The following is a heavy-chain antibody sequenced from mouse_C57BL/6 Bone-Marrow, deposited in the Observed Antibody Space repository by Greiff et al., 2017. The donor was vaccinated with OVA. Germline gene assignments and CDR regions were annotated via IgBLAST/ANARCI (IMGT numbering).Heavy chain of an antibody. V-gene: IGHV5-9-1*02. CDR3: KGLLDAMDN. J-gene: IGHJ4*01. Sequence: EVKVVESGEGLVKPGGSLKLSCAASGFIFSSYAMSWVRQTPEKRLGWVAYISSGGDYIYYADNVKGRFTIARDNARNTLYLQMSSLKSEDTAMYYCKGLLDAMDNWGQGTSVTVSS. CDR2: ISSGGDYI. CDR1: GFIFSSYA. D-gene: IGHD3-1*01.